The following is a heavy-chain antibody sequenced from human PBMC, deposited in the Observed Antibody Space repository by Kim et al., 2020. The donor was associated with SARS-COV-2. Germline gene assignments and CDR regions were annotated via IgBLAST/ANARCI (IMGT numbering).Heavy chain of an antibody. CDR1: SGSFSGYS. J-gene: IGHJ6*04. Sequence: SETLSLTCAVYSGSFSGYSWSWIRQPPGKGLEWIGEVNNGGSVNSNPSLESRVTISGDRPKNQFSLKLKSVTAADTAVYYCARGSPGSFVTASNHFFLDVWGRGTAVSVSS. CDR3: ARGSPGSFVTASNHFFLDV. CDR2: VNNGGSV. D-gene: IGHD2-21*02. V-gene: IGHV4-34*01.